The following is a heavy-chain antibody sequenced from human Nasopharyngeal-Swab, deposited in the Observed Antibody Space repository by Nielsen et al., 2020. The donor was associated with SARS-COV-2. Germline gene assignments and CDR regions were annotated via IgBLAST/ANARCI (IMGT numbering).Heavy chain of an antibody. CDR3: ARIAIGMIVVASYYGMDV. D-gene: IGHD3-22*01. J-gene: IGHJ6*02. CDR1: GYTFTSYG. V-gene: IGHV1-69*13. CDR2: IIPIFGTA. Sequence: SVKVSCKASGYTFTSYGISWVRQAPGQGLEWMGGIIPIFGTANYAQKFQGRVTITADESTSTAYMELSSLRSEDTAVYYCARIAIGMIVVASYYGMDVWGQGTTVTVFS.